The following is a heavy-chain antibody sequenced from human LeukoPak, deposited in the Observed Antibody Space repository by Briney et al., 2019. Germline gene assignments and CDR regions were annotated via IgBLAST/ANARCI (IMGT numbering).Heavy chain of an antibody. CDR1: GGSISNYY. Sequence: PSETLSLTCTVSGGSISNYYWSWIRQPAGKGLEWIGRIYTSGSTNYNPSLKSRVTMSVDTSKNQFSLKLSSVTAADTAVYYCARDREYSSGWYMAPNYYYYYMDVWGKGTTVTVSS. J-gene: IGHJ6*03. CDR3: ARDREYSSGWYMAPNYYYYYMDV. CDR2: IYTSGST. D-gene: IGHD6-19*01. V-gene: IGHV4-4*07.